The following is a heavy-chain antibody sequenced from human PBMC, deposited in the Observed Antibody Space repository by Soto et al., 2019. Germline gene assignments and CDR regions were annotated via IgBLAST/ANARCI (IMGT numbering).Heavy chain of an antibody. D-gene: IGHD4-17*01. CDR1: GGTFSGYT. J-gene: IGHJ4*02. Sequence: QVQLVQSGAEVKKPGSSVKVSCKTSGGTFSGYTISWVRQAPGQGLEWMGRIIPILGIANYAQKFQGRVTIPADKSTSTAYMELSSLRSEDTDVYYCASAYGDYSVGYWGQGSLVTVSS. CDR2: IIPILGIA. V-gene: IGHV1-69*02. CDR3: ASAYGDYSVGY.